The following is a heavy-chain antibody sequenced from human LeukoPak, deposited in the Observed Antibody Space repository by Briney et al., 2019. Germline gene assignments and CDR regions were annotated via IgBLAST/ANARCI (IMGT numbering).Heavy chain of an antibody. CDR3: SRDRSRGYSFT. V-gene: IGHV3-11*01. Sequence: PGGSLRLSCAASGFTFSDYYMSWIRQAPGKGLEWVSYISSSGSTIYYADSVKGRFTISRDNSRNTLYLQMSNLRADDTAMYYCSRDRSRGYSFTWGQGTLVTVS. CDR2: ISSSGSTI. CDR1: GFTFSDYY. D-gene: IGHD5-12*01. J-gene: IGHJ5*02.